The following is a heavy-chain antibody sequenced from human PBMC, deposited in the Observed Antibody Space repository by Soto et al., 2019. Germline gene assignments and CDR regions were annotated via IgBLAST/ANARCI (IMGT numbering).Heavy chain of an antibody. V-gene: IGHV4-30-2*01. D-gene: IGHD3-10*01. CDR1: GGSISSGGYS. CDR3: ARAPRIWFGVSGGWFDP. J-gene: IGHJ5*02. CDR2: IYHSGST. Sequence: QLQLQESGSGLMKSSQNLSLTCAVSGGSISSGGYSWSWIRQPPGKGLEWIGYIYHSGSTYYNPSLKSRVTISVDRSKNQFSLKLSSVTAADTAVYYCARAPRIWFGVSGGWFDPWGQGTLVTASS.